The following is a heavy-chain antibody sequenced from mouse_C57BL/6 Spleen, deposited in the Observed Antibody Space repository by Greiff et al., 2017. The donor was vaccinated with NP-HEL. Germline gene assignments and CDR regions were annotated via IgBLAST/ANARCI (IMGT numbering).Heavy chain of an antibody. CDR3: ARSGSSWFAY. D-gene: IGHD1-1*01. CDR2: IDPSDSET. Sequence: VQLQQPGAELVRPGSSVKLSCKASGYTFTSYWMHWVKQRPIQGLEWIGNIDPSDSETHYNQKFKDKATLTADKSSSTAYMQLSSLTSEDSAVYFCARSGSSWFAYWGQGTLVTVSA. V-gene: IGHV1-52*01. CDR1: GYTFTSYW. J-gene: IGHJ3*01.